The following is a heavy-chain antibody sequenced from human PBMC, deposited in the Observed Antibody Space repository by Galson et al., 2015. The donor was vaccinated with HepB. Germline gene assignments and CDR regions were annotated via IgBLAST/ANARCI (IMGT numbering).Heavy chain of an antibody. CDR2: ISWDGGST. CDR3: AKGAHRSWEPTYRNGMDV. V-gene: IGHV3-43*01. D-gene: IGHD1-26*01. CDR1: GFTFDDYT. Sequence: SLRLSCAASGFTFDDYTMHWVRQAPGQGLEWVSLISWDGGSTYYADSVKGRFTISRDNSKNSLYLQMNSLRTEDTALYYCAKGAHRSWEPTYRNGMDVWGQGTTVTVSS. J-gene: IGHJ6*02.